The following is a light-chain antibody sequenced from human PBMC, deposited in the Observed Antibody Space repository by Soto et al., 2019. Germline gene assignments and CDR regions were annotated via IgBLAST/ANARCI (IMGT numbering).Light chain of an antibody. Sequence: EIVMTQSPGTLSASPGERATLSCRASQSVSSSLAWYQQKPGQAPRLLIYGASTRATGIPARFSGSGSGTAFTLTISSLRSEDFAVYYCQQYNNWPPFTFGPGTKVDIK. J-gene: IGKJ3*01. CDR3: QQYNNWPPFT. V-gene: IGKV3-15*01. CDR1: QSVSSS. CDR2: GAS.